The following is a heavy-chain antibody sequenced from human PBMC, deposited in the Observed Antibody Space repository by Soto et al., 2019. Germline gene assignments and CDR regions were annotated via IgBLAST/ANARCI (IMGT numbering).Heavy chain of an antibody. J-gene: IGHJ3*02. CDR1: GYSFTSYW. CDR2: IYPGDSDT. CDR3: ARHNHYYDSSGYYSRAFDI. D-gene: IGHD3-22*01. V-gene: IGHV5-51*01. Sequence: VESLKISCKGSGYSFTSYWIGWVRQMPGKGLEWMGIIYPGDSDTRYSPSFQGQVTISADKSISTAYLQWSSLKASDTAMYYCARHNHYYDSSGYYSRAFDIWGQGTMVTVSS.